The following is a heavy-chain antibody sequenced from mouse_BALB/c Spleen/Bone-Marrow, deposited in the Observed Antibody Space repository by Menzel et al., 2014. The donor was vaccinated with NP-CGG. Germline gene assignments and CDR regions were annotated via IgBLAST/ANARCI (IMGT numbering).Heavy chain of an antibody. J-gene: IGHJ4*01. V-gene: IGHV1-67*01. Sequence: VQLQESGPELVRPGVSVKISCKGSGYTFTDYAMHWVKQSHTKSLEWIGVISTYSGNTNYNQKFKGKATMTVDKSSSTAYVELARLTSEDSAIRFCAGGYPGYYSLDYWGQGTSVTVSS. CDR1: GYTFTDYA. CDR3: AGGYPGYYSLDY. D-gene: IGHD5-1-1*01. CDR2: ISTYSGNT.